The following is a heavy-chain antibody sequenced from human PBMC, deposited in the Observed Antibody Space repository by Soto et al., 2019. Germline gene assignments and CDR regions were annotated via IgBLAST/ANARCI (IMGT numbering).Heavy chain of an antibody. CDR1: GGSISSGGYY. CDR3: ARDHYSSSMAYYYYGMDV. CDR2: IYYSGST. Sequence: SETLSLTCTVSGGSISSGGYYWSWIRQHPGKGLEWIRYIYYSGSTYYNPSLKSRVTISVDTSKNQFSLKLSSVTAADTAVYYCARDHYSSSMAYYYYGMDVWGQGTTVTVSS. D-gene: IGHD6-6*01. V-gene: IGHV4-31*03. J-gene: IGHJ6*02.